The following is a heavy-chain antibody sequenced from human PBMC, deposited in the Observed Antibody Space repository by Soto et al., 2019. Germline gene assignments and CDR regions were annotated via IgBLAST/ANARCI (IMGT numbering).Heavy chain of an antibody. CDR3: AREFDYYYYGMDV. J-gene: IGHJ6*02. CDR2: IYYSGSS. Sequence: PSETLSLTCAVSGGSISGYYWSWIRQPPGKGLEWIGYIYYSGSSNYNPSLKSRVTMSVDTSKNQFSLKLSSVTAADTAVYYCAREFDYYYYGMDVWGQGTTVTVSS. V-gene: IGHV4-59*01. CDR1: GGSISGYY.